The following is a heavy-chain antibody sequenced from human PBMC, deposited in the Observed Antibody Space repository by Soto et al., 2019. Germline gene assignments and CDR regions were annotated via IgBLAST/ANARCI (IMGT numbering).Heavy chain of an antibody. CDR3: GSFLGGSGWIDY. J-gene: IGHJ4*02. CDR1: GFTFSSYE. V-gene: IGHV3-48*03. Sequence: EVQLVESGGGLVQPGGSLRLSCAASGFTFSSYEMNWVRQAPGKGLEWVSYISSSGSTIYYADSVKGRFTISRDNAKNSLYLQMNSLRAEDTAVYYCGSFLGGSGWIDYWGQGTLVTVSS. D-gene: IGHD6-19*01. CDR2: ISSSGSTI.